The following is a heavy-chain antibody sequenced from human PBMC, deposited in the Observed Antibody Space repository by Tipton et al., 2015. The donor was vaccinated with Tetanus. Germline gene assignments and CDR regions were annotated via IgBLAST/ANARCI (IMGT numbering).Heavy chain of an antibody. J-gene: IGHJ6*02. D-gene: IGHD6-19*01. CDR1: GGSISSSDHY. Sequence: TLSLTCSVSGGSISSSDHYWGWIRQSPGKGLEWLGYIYFSGHTKYNPSLKSRVTFSLDTSQNQISLQLTSVTAADTAVYYCARHSGWYNFFTGVDVWGLGTTVTFSS. V-gene: IGHV4-61*05. CDR3: ARHSGWYNFFTGVDV. CDR2: IYFSGHT.